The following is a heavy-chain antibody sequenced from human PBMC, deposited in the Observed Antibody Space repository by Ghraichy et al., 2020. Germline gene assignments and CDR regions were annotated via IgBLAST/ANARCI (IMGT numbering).Heavy chain of an antibody. CDR2: TYYTGSP. CDR1: GGSINTTSHY. V-gene: IGHV4-39*01. D-gene: IGHD3-3*01. CDR3: ARLRWMPAYWYCDV. J-gene: IGHJ2*01. Sequence: SETLSLTCVVSGGSINTTSHYWGWIRQPPGKGLEWIGTTYYTGSPYYAPSLRSRVSIAVDTSQSQFSLRLSSVTAADPAIYYCARLRWMPAYWYCDVWGRGTLVTVSA.